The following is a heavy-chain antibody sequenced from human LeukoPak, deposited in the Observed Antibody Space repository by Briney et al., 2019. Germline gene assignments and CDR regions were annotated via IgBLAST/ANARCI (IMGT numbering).Heavy chain of an antibody. Sequence: ASVKVSRKASGYTFTSYYMHWVRQAPGQGLEWMGIINPSGGSTSYAQKFQGRVTMTRDRSTGTVYMELSSLRSEDTAVYYCARGFYYDSSGCYYPLDYWGQGTLVTVSS. CDR1: GYTFTSYY. V-gene: IGHV1-46*01. CDR3: ARGFYYDSSGCYYPLDY. J-gene: IGHJ4*02. D-gene: IGHD3-22*01. CDR2: INPSGGST.